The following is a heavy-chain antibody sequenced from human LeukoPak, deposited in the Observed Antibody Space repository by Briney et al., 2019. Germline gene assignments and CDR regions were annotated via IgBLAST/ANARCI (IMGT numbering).Heavy chain of an antibody. D-gene: IGHD1-26*01. CDR1: GFTFNTFG. J-gene: IGHJ4*02. V-gene: IGHV3-23*01. CDR2: ITGSGATT. Sequence: PGGSLRLSCAASGFTFNTFGMSWVRRAPGKGPEWVSGITGSGATTYYADSVKGRFTISRDNSQNTLYLQMNTLRAEDTAVYYCAKVVSGFHFDCWGQGTLVTVSS. CDR3: AKVVSGFHFDC.